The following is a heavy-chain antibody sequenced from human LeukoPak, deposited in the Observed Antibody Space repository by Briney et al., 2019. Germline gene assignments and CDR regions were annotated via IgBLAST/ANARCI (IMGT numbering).Heavy chain of an antibody. CDR1: GFTFSSYA. CDR2: ISYDGSNK. Sequence: PGGSLRLSCAASGFTFSSYAMHWVRQAPGKGLEWVAVISYDGSNKYYADSVKGRFTISRDNSKNTLYLQMNSLRAEDTAVYYCASSVIWAERTGSWGQGTLVTVSS. V-gene: IGHV3-30-3*01. D-gene: IGHD3-16*02. J-gene: IGHJ4*02. CDR3: ASSVIWAERTGS.